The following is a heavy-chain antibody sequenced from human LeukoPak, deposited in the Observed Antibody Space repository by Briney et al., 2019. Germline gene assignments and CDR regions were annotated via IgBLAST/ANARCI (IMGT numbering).Heavy chain of an antibody. J-gene: IGHJ5*02. Sequence: ASVKVSCKASGYIFTTYDIGWVRQGTGQGLEWMGWLIPNSGIAGYAQKFQGRVTISGNTSISTAYMELSSLRSDDTAIYYCARRKFLGWFDPWGQGTLVTVSS. CDR1: GYIFTTYD. CDR3: ARRKFLGWFDP. V-gene: IGHV1-8*03. D-gene: IGHD7-27*01. CDR2: LIPNSGIA.